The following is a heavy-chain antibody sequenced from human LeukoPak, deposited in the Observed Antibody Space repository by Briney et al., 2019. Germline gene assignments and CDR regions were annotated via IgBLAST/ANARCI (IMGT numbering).Heavy chain of an antibody. V-gene: IGHV3-48*03. CDR1: GFTFSSYE. CDR2: ISSSGSTI. J-gene: IGHJ4*02. CDR3: ARDHMYYYGSGSAFDY. Sequence: PGGSLRPSCAASGFTFSSYEMNWVRQAPGKGLEWVSYISSSGSTIYYADSVKGRFTISRDNAKNSLYLQMNSLRAEDTALYYCARDHMYYYGSGSAFDYWGQGTLVTVSS. D-gene: IGHD3-10*01.